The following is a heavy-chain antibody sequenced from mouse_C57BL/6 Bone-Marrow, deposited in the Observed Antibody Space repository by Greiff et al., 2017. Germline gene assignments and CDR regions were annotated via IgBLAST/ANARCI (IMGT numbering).Heavy chain of an antibody. CDR1: GFSLTSYG. CDR2: IWSGGST. D-gene: IGHD2-5*01. V-gene: IGHV2-2*01. Sequence: VKLVESGPGLVQPSQSLSITCTVSGFSLTSYGVHWVRQSPGKGLEWLGVIWSGGSTDYNAAFISRLSISKDNSKSQVFFKMNSLQADDTAIYYCARNPAYYSNLYYAMDYWGQGTSVTVSS. CDR3: ARNPAYYSNLYYAMDY. J-gene: IGHJ4*01.